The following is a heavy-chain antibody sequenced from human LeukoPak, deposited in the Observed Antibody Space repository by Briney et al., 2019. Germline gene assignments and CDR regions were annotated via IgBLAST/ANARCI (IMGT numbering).Heavy chain of an antibody. V-gene: IGHV3-30*04. CDR1: GFTFSSYA. CDR2: ISYDGSNK. D-gene: IGHD3-22*01. J-gene: IGHJ4*02. Sequence: PGGSLRLSCAASGFTFSSYAMHWVRQAPGKGLEWVAVISYDGSNKYYADSVKGRFTISRDNSKNALYLQMNSLRAEDTAVYYCARADYYDSSGYSTEFDYWGQGTLVTVSS. CDR3: ARADYYDSSGYSTEFDY.